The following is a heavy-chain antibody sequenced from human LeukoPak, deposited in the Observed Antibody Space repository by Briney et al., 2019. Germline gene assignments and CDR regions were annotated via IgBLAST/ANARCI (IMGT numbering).Heavy chain of an antibody. CDR1: GGSFSDYY. Sequence: SETLSLTCAVYGGSFSDYYWSWIRQPPGEGLEWIGEINHSGGTNYNPSLKSRVTISVDTSKKQFSLKLSSVTAADTAVYYCARGVDYYGVWGQGTLVTVSS. CDR3: ARGVDYYGV. V-gene: IGHV4-34*01. J-gene: IGHJ4*02. CDR2: INHSGGT. D-gene: IGHD3-10*01.